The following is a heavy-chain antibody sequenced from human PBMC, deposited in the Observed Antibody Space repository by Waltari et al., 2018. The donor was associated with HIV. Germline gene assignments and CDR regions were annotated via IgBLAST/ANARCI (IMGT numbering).Heavy chain of an antibody. CDR2: ISTRGTT. CDR1: GGSMTRYS. CDR3: ARGDYDDYGGRNWFDP. V-gene: IGHV4-4*07. Sequence: QVQLQESGPGLVKPSETLSLTCTVSGGSMTRYSWLWFRQPAGKGLEWIGRISTRGTTYYNPSLRSRVILSVDTSKTQFNLNLYSVTAADAAVYYCARGDYDDYGGRNWFDPWGQGTLVTVSS. J-gene: IGHJ5*02. D-gene: IGHD4-17*01.